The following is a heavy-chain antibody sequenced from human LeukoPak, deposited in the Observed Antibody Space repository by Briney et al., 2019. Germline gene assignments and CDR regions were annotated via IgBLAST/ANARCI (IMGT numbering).Heavy chain of an antibody. CDR2: ISYDGSNK. Sequence: AGGSLRLSCAASGFTFSSYGMHWVRQAPGKGLEWVAVISYDGSNKYYADSVKGRFTISRDNSKNTLYLQMNSLRAEDTAVYYCASQRDCSSTSCYEDYWGQGTLVTVSS. J-gene: IGHJ4*02. D-gene: IGHD2-2*01. CDR3: ASQRDCSSTSCYEDY. V-gene: IGHV3-30*03. CDR1: GFTFSSYG.